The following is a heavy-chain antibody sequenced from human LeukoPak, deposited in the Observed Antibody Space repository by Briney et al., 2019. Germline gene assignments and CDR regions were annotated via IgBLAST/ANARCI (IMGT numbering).Heavy chain of an antibody. J-gene: IGHJ4*02. D-gene: IGHD5-24*01. CDR1: GGTFSSYG. CDR3: ARSQRAGYNVYYFDS. V-gene: IGHV1-69*05. CDR2: IIPIFRAT. Sequence: SVKVSCKASGGTFSSYGVSWVRQAPGQGLEWTGGIIPIFRATNYAQRFRGRVTITTDESTSTVYLELSSLRSEDTAVYYCARSQRAGYNVYYFDSWGQGTLVTVSS.